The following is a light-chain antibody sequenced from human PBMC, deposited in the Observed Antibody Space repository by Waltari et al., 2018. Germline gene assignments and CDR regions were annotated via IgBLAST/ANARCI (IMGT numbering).Light chain of an antibody. V-gene: IGKV3-20*01. CDR3: QHYVRLPAT. Sequence: IVLTQSPGTLSLSPGERATLPCRASQTVRRSLAWYQQKPGQAPKLLIYGASTRATGIPDRFTGSGSGTDFSLTISSLEPEDFAIYFCQHYVRLPATFGQGTKVEIK. CDR1: QTVRRS. J-gene: IGKJ1*01. CDR2: GAS.